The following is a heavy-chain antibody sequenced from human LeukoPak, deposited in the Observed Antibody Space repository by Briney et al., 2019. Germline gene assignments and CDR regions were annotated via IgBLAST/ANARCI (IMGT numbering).Heavy chain of an antibody. CDR2: IYYSVSS. D-gene: IGHD3-3*01. J-gene: IGHJ5*01. CDR1: GGSIRSGSNY. V-gene: IGHV4-30-4*08. Sequence: SETLSLTCTVSGGSIRSGSNYWSWIRQSPGKGLEWIGHIYYSVSSNQNPFLNSRVSLSVDTLKNQFSLRLTSVTAADTAVYFRARVQYYRFWSEIGWLDSWGQGTLVTVSS. CDR3: ARVQYYRFWSEIGWLDS.